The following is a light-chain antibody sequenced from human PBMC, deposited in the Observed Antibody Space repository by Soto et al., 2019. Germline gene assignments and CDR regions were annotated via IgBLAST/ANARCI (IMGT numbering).Light chain of an antibody. J-gene: IGKJ1*01. V-gene: IGKV1-39*01. CDR1: QSVSKY. CDR3: QQTYTTPGT. Sequence: DIQMTQSPSSLSASVGDRITITCRASQSVSKYLNWYQQKPGEAPKLLIFAAISLHSRVPSRFSGSGSGTYFSLTISDLQPEDFASYYCQQTYTTPGTFGRGTRVEIK. CDR2: AAI.